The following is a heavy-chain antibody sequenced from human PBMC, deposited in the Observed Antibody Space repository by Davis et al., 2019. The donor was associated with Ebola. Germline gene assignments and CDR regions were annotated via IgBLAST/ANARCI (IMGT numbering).Heavy chain of an antibody. D-gene: IGHD3-10*01. CDR2: IYGGGNT. J-gene: IGHJ6*04. V-gene: IGHV3-23*03. Sequence: GESLKISCAASGFTFSSYAMSWVRQAPGKGLDWVSVIYGGGNTYYADSVKGRFTISRDNSKNTVYLQMNNLRAEDTAVYYCARDGSARAVEVWGAGTTVTVSA. CDR1: GFTFSSYA. CDR3: ARDGSARAVEV.